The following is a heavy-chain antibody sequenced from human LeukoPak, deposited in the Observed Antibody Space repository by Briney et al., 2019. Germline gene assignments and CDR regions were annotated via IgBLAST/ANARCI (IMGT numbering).Heavy chain of an antibody. CDR1: GGSISSYY. CDR2: IYYSGST. D-gene: IGHD3-22*01. CDR3: ARHSYYYDSSGGFDY. Sequence: SETLSLTCTVSGGSISSYYWSWIRQPPGKGLEWIGYIYYSGSTNYNPSLKSRVTISVDTSKNQFSLKLSSVTAADTAVYYCARHSYYYDSSGGFDYWGQGTLVTVSS. V-gene: IGHV4-59*08. J-gene: IGHJ4*02.